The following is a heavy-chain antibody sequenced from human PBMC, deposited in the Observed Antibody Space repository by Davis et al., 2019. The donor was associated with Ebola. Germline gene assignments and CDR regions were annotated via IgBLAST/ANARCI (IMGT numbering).Heavy chain of an antibody. Sequence: PSETLSLTCAVSGGSLSGHFWSWVRQPPGKGLEWIGEINHSGSTNYNPSLKSRVTVSVDTSKNQFSLKLSSVTAADTAVYYCAREEGAAAGTGHFQHWGQGTLVTVSS. J-gene: IGHJ1*01. D-gene: IGHD6-13*01. V-gene: IGHV4-34*01. CDR3: AREEGAAAGTGHFQH. CDR2: INHSGST. CDR1: GGSLSGHF.